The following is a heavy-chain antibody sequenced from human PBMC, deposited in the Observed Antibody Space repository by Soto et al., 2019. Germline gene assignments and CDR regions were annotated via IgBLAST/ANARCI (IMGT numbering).Heavy chain of an antibody. CDR2: IYYSGST. D-gene: IGHD5-18*01. Sequence: SETLSLTCTVSGGSISSYYWSWIRQPPGKGLEWIGYIYYSGSTNYNPSLKSRVTISVDTSKNQFSLKLSSVTAADTAVYYCARLNSYVGDDAFDIWGQGTMVTVSS. CDR3: ARLNSYVGDDAFDI. V-gene: IGHV4-59*08. J-gene: IGHJ3*02. CDR1: GGSISSYY.